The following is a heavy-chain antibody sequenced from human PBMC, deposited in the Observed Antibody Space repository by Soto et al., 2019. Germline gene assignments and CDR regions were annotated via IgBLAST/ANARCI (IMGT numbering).Heavy chain of an antibody. CDR3: ARDRPLPAGTTVAGRANYYYYGMDV. Sequence: GGSLRLSCAASGFTFSSYSMNWVRQAPGKGLEWVSYISSSSSTIYYADSVKGRFTISRDNAKNSLYLQMNSLRDEDTAVYYCARDRPLPAGTTVAGRANYYYYGMDVWGQGTTVTVSS. CDR2: ISSSSSTI. D-gene: IGHD1-7*01. V-gene: IGHV3-48*02. CDR1: GFTFSSYS. J-gene: IGHJ6*02.